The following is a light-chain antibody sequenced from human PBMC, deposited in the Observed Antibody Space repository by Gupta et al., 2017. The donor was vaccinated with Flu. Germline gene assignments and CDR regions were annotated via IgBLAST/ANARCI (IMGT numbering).Light chain of an antibody. CDR1: QTINNL. CDR2: KAS. J-gene: IGKJ4*01. CDR3: QQHRNYPLT. Sequence: IQMTQSSSIPSASVGDTVTITCRASQTINNLLAWFQQRPGKAPKLLIYKASNLKSGVSSRFSGSESGTEFTLTISGLQPDDFATYYCQQHRNYPLTFGGGTRVEI. V-gene: IGKV1-5*03.